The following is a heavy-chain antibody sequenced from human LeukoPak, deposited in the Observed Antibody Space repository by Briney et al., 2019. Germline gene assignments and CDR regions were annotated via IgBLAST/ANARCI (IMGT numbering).Heavy chain of an antibody. Sequence: SETLSLTCTVSGDSISSYYCSWIRQPPGKGLEWIGYIYYSGSTNYNPSLKSRVTVSVDTSKNQFSLKLSSVTATDTAVYYCARGGGGSYYAAFDIWGQGTMVTVSS. V-gene: IGHV4-59*01. CDR1: GDSISSYY. CDR3: ARGGGGSYYAAFDI. CDR2: IYYSGST. J-gene: IGHJ3*02. D-gene: IGHD1-26*01.